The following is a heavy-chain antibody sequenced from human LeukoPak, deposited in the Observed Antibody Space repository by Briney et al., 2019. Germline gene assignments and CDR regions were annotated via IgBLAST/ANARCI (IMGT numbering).Heavy chain of an antibody. CDR2: ISAYNGNT. Sequence: GASVKVSCKSSGYTFTSYGISWVRQAPGQGLELMGWISAYNGNTNYAQKLQVRVTMTTDTSTGKAYMELRSLRSDDTAVYYCARALPSTVPTGWFDPWGQGTLVTVSS. CDR1: GYTFTSYG. J-gene: IGHJ5*02. V-gene: IGHV1-18*01. CDR3: ARALPSTVPTGWFDP. D-gene: IGHD4-17*01.